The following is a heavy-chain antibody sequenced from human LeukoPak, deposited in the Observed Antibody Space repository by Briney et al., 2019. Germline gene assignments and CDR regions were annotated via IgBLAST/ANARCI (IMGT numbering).Heavy chain of an antibody. V-gene: IGHV3-49*03. J-gene: IGHJ4*02. D-gene: IGHD5-12*01. Sequence: GGSLRLSCTASGFTFGDYAMSWFRQAPGKGLEWVGFIRSKAYGGTTEYAASVKGRFTISRDDSKSIAYLQMNSLKTEDTAVYYCTRLVATIRWGFDYWGQGTLVTVSS. CDR3: TRLVATIRWGFDY. CDR2: IRSKAYGGTT. CDR1: GFTFGDYA.